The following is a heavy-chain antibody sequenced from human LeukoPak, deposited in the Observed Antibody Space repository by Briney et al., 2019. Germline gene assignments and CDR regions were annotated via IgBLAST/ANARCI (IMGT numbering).Heavy chain of an antibody. CDR3: AKGGGGEYYYYYMDV. D-gene: IGHD2-15*01. J-gene: IGHJ6*03. Sequence: GGSLRLSCAASGFTFDDYAMHWVRQAPGKGLEWVSLISWDGGGTYYADSVKGRFTISRDNSKNSLYLQMNSLRVEDTAFYYCAKGGGGEYYYYYMDVWGKGTTVTVSS. CDR2: ISWDGGGT. CDR1: GFTFDDYA. V-gene: IGHV3-43D*03.